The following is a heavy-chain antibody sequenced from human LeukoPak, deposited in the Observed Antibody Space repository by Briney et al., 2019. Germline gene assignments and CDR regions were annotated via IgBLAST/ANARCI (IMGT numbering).Heavy chain of an antibody. D-gene: IGHD6-13*01. Sequence: GGSLRISCAASGFTFSSYWMSWVRQAPGKRLEWVANIKQDGGEKYYVDSVKGRFTISRDNAKNSLYLQMNSLRAEDTAVYYCARSHSSSWYFAIGSYYFDYWGQGTLVTVSS. CDR3: ARSHSSSWYFAIGSYYFDY. CDR1: GFTFSSYW. J-gene: IGHJ4*02. CDR2: IKQDGGEK. V-gene: IGHV3-7*01.